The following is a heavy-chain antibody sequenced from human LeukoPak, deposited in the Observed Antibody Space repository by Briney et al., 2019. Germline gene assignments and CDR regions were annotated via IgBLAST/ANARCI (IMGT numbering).Heavy chain of an antibody. Sequence: SETLSLTCTVSGGSISSYYWRWIRQPPGKGLEWIGYIYYSGSTNYNPSLKSRVTISVDTSKNQFSLKLSSVTAAGTAIFYCARGNGGYAVYWGQGTLVTVSS. CDR1: GGSISSYY. V-gene: IGHV4-59*01. J-gene: IGHJ4*02. CDR2: IYYSGST. CDR3: ARGNGGYAVY. D-gene: IGHD5-12*01.